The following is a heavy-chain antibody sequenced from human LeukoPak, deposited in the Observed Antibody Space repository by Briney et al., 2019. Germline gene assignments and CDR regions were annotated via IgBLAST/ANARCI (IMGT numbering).Heavy chain of an antibody. D-gene: IGHD6-19*01. CDR2: ISAYNGNT. CDR1: GYTFTSYG. CDR3: ARDTPGYSSGWLY. J-gene: IGHJ4*02. V-gene: IGHV1-18*01. Sequence: ASVKVSCKASGYTFTSYGISWVRQAPGQGLEWMRWISAYNGNTNYAQKLQGRVTMTTDTSTSTVYMELSSLRSEDTAVYYCARDTPGYSSGWLYWGQGTLVTVSS.